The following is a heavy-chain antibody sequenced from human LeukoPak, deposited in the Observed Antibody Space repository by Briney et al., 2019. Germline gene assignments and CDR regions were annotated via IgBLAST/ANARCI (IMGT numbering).Heavy chain of an antibody. Sequence: GGSLRLSCAASGFTFSSYAMSWVRQAPGKGLEWVSAISGSGGSTYYADSVKGRFTISRDNSKNTLYLQMNSLRAEDTAVYYCAKDTLSIGTSCYGGWGQGTLVTVSS. CDR1: GFTFSSYA. CDR2: ISGSGGST. V-gene: IGHV3-23*01. J-gene: IGHJ4*02. D-gene: IGHD2-2*01. CDR3: AKDTLSIGTSCYGG.